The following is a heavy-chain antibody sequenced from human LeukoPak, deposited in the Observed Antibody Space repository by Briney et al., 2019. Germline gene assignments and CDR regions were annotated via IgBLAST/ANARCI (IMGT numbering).Heavy chain of an antibody. CDR1: GGSINDYY. D-gene: IGHD3-10*01. V-gene: IGHV4-59*01. CDR2: IYYSGST. J-gene: IGHJ5*02. CDR3: ARGHDRNFFGSKPFDP. Sequence: SETLSLTCTVSGGSINDYYWTWIRQPPGKGLEWIGYIYYSGSTNYNPSLKSRVTISVDTSKNQFSLNLSSVTAADTAVYYCARGHDRNFFGSKPFDPWGQGTLVTVSS.